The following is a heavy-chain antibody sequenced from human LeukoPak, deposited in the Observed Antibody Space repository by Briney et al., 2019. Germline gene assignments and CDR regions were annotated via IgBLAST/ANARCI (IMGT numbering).Heavy chain of an antibody. CDR3: AKEAPPDYGDSYYFDY. CDR1: GFTFSSYG. D-gene: IGHD4-17*01. V-gene: IGHV3-30*18. Sequence: PGGSLRLSCAASGFTFSSYGMHWVRQAPGKGLEWVAVISYDGSNKYYADSVKGRFTISRDNSKNTLYLQMNSLRAEDTAVYYCAKEAPPDYGDSYYFDYWGQGTLVTVSS. J-gene: IGHJ4*02. CDR2: ISYDGSNK.